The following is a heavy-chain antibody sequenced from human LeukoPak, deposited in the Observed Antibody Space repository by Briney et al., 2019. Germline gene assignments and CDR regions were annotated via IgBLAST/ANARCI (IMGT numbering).Heavy chain of an antibody. D-gene: IGHD2-2*01. CDR3: ARAPQRYCSSTSCGIDY. J-gene: IGHJ4*02. Sequence: GESLKISRKGSGYSFTSYWIGWVRQMPGKGLEWMGIIYPGDSDTRYSPSFQGQVTISADKSISTAYLQWSSLKASDTAMYYCARAPQRYCSSTSCGIDYWGQGTLVTVSS. CDR2: IYPGDSDT. V-gene: IGHV5-51*01. CDR1: GYSFTSYW.